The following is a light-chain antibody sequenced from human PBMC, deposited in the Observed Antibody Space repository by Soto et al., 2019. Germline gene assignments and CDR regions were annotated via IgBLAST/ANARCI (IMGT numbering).Light chain of an antibody. J-gene: IGKJ5*01. CDR1: QSIRSN. Sequence: EIVMTHSPANLSVSPGERATLSCRASQSIRSNLAWYQHEPGQAPRXLMFRASSRATGIPDRVSGSGSGTDFNLTGLRLEEEDCALYYGQQYCHSTITFGQGTRLEI. CDR2: RAS. CDR3: QQYCHSTIT. V-gene: IGKV3D-15*01.